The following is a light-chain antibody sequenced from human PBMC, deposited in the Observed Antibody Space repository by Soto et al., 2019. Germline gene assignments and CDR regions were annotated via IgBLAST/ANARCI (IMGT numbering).Light chain of an antibody. Sequence: QSVLTQPPSVSGAPGQRVTISCTGSSSNIGAGYDVHWYQQLPGTAPKLLIHGNNNRPSGVPDRFSGSKSGTSASLAITGVQAEDEADYYCQSYDSSLSGAVFGGGTKLTVL. J-gene: IGLJ2*01. CDR3: QSYDSSLSGAV. V-gene: IGLV1-40*01. CDR2: GNN. CDR1: SSNIGAGYD.